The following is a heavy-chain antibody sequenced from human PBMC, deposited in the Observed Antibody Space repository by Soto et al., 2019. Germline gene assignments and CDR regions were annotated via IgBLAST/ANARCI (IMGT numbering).Heavy chain of an antibody. Sequence: QVQLMESGGGVVQPGRSLRLSCAASGFTFSSYAMHWVRQAPGKGLEWVAVISYDGSNKYYADSVKGRFTISRDNSKNTLYLQMNSLRAEDTAVYYCARDMGYCSGGSCYFRGNYYYGMDVWGQGTTVTVSS. CDR1: GFTFSSYA. V-gene: IGHV3-30-3*01. CDR2: ISYDGSNK. J-gene: IGHJ6*02. CDR3: ARDMGYCSGGSCYFRGNYYYGMDV. D-gene: IGHD2-15*01.